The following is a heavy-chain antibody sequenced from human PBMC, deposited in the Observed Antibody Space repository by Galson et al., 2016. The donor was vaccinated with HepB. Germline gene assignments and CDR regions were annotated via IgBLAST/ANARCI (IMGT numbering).Heavy chain of an antibody. CDR3: TADTSYYNFWSGYKY. V-gene: IGHV3-21*01. J-gene: IGHJ4*02. CDR1: GFSFSSHS. CDR2: IGSISNYV. D-gene: IGHD3-3*01. Sequence: SLRLSCAASGFSFSSHSMNWVRQAPGKGLEWVSSIGSISNYVYYSDSVKGRFTISRDNAKNSLYLQMDSLRAEDTAVYYCTADTSYYNFWSGYKYWGQGSLVTVSS.